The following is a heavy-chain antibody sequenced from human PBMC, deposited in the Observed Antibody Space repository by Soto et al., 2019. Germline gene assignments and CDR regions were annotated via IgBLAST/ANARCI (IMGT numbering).Heavy chain of an antibody. Sequence: GGSLRLSCAASGFTFSSYGMHRVRQAPGKGLEGGAVIWYDGSNKYYADSVKGRFTISRDNSKNTLYLQMNSLRAEDTAVYYCARDPTTRRQYYTIFGVVSRPDPWGQGTLVTVSS. J-gene: IGHJ5*02. D-gene: IGHD3-3*01. CDR2: IWYDGSNK. V-gene: IGHV3-33*01. CDR1: GFTFSSYG. CDR3: ARDPTTRRQYYTIFGVVSRPDP.